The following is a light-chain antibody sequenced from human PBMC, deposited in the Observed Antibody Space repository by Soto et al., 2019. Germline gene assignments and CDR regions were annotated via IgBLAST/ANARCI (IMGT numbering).Light chain of an antibody. CDR3: QQYDSFPRT. Sequence: DIQMTQSPSSLSASVGDRVTITCRASQTISNYLNWYQQKSGKAPKVLIYGAFNLETGVPSRFSGSGSGTDFTFTISSLQPEDIATYYCQQYDSFPRTFGQGTKVDIK. CDR1: QTISNY. V-gene: IGKV1-33*01. J-gene: IGKJ1*01. CDR2: GAF.